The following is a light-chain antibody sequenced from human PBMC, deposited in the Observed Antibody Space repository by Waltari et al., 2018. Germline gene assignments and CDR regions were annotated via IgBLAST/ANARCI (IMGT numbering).Light chain of an antibody. Sequence: EIVLTQSPATLSLSPGERATLSCRASQSVSSYLAWYQQKPGQAPRLLIYDVSNRATGIPARCSGSGSGTDFTLTISSREPEDFAVYYCQQRSNWPSLTFGGGTKVEIK. CDR2: DVS. CDR3: QQRSNWPSLT. CDR1: QSVSSY. V-gene: IGKV3-11*01. J-gene: IGKJ4*01.